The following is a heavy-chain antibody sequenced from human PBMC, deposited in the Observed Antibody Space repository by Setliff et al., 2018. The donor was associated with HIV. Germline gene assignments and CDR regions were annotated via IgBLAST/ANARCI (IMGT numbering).Heavy chain of an antibody. CDR1: GFTFSNYE. J-gene: IGHJ4*02. CDR3: ARKGD. Sequence: PGGSLRLSCAASGFTFSNYEMSWVRQAPGKGPEWVSYITGSGDTIYYADSVKGRFTMSRDNAKDSVYLQMNTPRVEDTAVYYCARKGDWGQGTLVTVSS. V-gene: IGHV3-48*03. CDR2: ITGSGDTI.